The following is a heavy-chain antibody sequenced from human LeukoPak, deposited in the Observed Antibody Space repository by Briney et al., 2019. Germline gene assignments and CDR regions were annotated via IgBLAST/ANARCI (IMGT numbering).Heavy chain of an antibody. D-gene: IGHD6-13*01. CDR2: ISSSSSYI. CDR3: ARGRGSSSWYLNNWFDP. CDR1: GFTFSSYS. Sequence: GESLKISCAASGFTFSSYSMNWVRQAPGKGLEWVSSISSSSSYIYYADSVKGRFTISRDNAKNSLYLQMNSLRAEDTAVYYCARGRGSSSWYLNNWFDPWGQGTLVTVSS. J-gene: IGHJ5*02. V-gene: IGHV3-21*01.